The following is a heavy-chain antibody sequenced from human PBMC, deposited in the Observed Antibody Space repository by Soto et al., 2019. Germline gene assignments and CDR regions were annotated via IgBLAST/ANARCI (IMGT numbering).Heavy chain of an antibody. CDR3: ARGYYDSSGYYGY. Sequence: GGSLRLSCAASVFTFTSYTMNWVRQAPGKGLEWVSSISSSSDYIYYADSMKGRVTISRDNAKNSLFLDMNSLTGEDTAVYYCARGYYDSSGYYGYWGQGTLVTVSS. CDR1: VFTFTSYT. D-gene: IGHD3-22*01. J-gene: IGHJ4*02. V-gene: IGHV3-21*06. CDR2: ISSSSDYI.